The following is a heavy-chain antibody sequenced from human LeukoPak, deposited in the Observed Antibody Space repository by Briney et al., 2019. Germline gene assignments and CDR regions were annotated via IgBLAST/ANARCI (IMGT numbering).Heavy chain of an antibody. CDR1: GGSISSYY. D-gene: IGHD1-1*01. CDR3: ARDNEKAFDY. CDR2: IYYSGST. Sequence: SETLSLTCTVSGGSISSYYWSWIRQPPGKRLEWIGYIYYSGSTNYNPSLKSRVTISVDTSKNQFSLKLSSVTAADTAVYYCARDNEKAFDYWGQGTLVTVSS. V-gene: IGHV4-59*01. J-gene: IGHJ4*02.